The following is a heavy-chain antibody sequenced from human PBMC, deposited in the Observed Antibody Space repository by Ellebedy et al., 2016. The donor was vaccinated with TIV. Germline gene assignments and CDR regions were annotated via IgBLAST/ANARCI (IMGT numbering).Heavy chain of an antibody. V-gene: IGHV1-8*01. CDR2: MNPNSGYT. Sequence: AASVKVSCKASGYTFPXYDINSVRQAPGLGLEWVGWMNPNSGYTGSAQKFQGRVTMTRDTSRSTAYMELSSLRSNDTAGYYCVRVMGAIDFWGQGTLVTVSS. J-gene: IGHJ4*02. D-gene: IGHD1-26*01. CDR3: VRVMGAIDF. CDR1: GYTFPXYD.